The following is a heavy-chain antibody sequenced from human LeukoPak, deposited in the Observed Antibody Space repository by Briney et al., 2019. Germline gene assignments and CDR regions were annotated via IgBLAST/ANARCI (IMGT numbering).Heavy chain of an antibody. CDR1: GYTFTGYY. J-gene: IGHJ4*02. Sequence: ASVKVSCTASGYTFTGYYMHWVRQAPGQGLEWMGWINPNSGGTNYAQKFQGRVTMTRDTSISTAYMELSRLRSDDTAVYYCARDSAAKIVGSPDYWGQGTLVTVSS. V-gene: IGHV1-2*02. CDR2: INPNSGGT. CDR3: ARDSAAKIVGSPDY. D-gene: IGHD1-26*01.